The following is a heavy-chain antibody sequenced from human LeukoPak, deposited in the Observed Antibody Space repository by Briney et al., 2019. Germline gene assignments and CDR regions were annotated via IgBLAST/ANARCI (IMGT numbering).Heavy chain of an antibody. CDR1: EFSLSSYS. Sequence: GGSLRLSCAASEFSLSSYSMDWFRQTPGKGLEWVSSISSSGTYIYYADSVKGRFTISRDNAKNSLYLQMNSLRAEDTAVYYCAREPFWSGYFANLHFDYWGQGTLVTVSS. J-gene: IGHJ4*02. V-gene: IGHV3-21*01. CDR3: AREPFWSGYFANLHFDY. CDR2: ISSSGTYI. D-gene: IGHD3-3*01.